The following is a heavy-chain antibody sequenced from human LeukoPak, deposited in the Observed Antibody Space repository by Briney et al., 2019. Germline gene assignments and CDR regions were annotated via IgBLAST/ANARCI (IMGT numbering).Heavy chain of an antibody. V-gene: IGHV1-2*02. CDR3: ARGLDYGGTLNWFDP. CDR2: INPNSGGT. D-gene: IGHD4-23*01. CDR1: GYTFTGYY. J-gene: IGHJ5*02. Sequence: GASVKVSCKASGYTFTGYYMHWVRQAPGQGLEWMGWINPNSGGTNYAQKFQGRVTMTRDTSISTAYMELSSLRSEDTAVYYCARGLDYGGTLNWFDPWGQGTLVTVSS.